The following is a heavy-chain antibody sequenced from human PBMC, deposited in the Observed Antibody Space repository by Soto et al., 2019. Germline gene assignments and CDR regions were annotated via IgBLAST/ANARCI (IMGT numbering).Heavy chain of an antibody. CDR1: GYTLTELS. CDR2: FDPEDGET. V-gene: IGHV1-24*01. J-gene: IGHJ6*02. Sequence: ASVKVSCKVSGYTLTELSMHWVRQAPGKGLEWMGGFDPEDGETIYAQKFQGRVTMTEDTSTDTAYMELSSLRSEDTAVYYCATGVCGVVKPRNGMDVWSQGTTVIVSS. D-gene: IGHD3-3*01. CDR3: ATGVCGVVKPRNGMDV.